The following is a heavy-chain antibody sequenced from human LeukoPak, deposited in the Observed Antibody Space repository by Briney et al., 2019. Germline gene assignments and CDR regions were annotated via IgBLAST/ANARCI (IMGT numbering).Heavy chain of an antibody. V-gene: IGHV1-18*04. CDR3: ARHLLGLERLAPLDY. D-gene: IGHD3-16*01. CDR2: ISVYNGYT. Sequence: GASVKVSCKASGYTFTGYYMHWVRQAPGQGLECMGWISVYNGYTKYTQKFQGRVTMTTDTSTSTAYMELRSLRSDDTAVYYCARHLLGLERLAPLDYWGQGTLVTVSS. CDR1: GYTFTGYY. J-gene: IGHJ4*02.